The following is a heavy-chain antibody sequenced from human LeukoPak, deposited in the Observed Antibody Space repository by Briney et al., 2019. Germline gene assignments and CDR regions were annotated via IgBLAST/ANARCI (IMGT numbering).Heavy chain of an antibody. Sequence: PSETLSLTCTVSGGSISSGAYWGWVRQPPGKGLEWIATIYRTGSTCYNPSLESRVTISIDTSKNQFSLKLNSVAAADTAVYYCANSWYYCDSSGLPKADAFDRWGQGTLVTVSS. CDR2: IYRTGST. D-gene: IGHD3-22*01. CDR1: GGSISSGAY. V-gene: IGHV4-38-2*02. CDR3: ANSWYYCDSSGLPKADAFDR. J-gene: IGHJ3*01.